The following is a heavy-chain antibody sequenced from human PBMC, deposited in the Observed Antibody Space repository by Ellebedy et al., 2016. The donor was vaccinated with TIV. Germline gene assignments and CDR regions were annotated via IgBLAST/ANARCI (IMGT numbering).Heavy chain of an antibody. D-gene: IGHD6-19*01. CDR2: ISGSGGST. CDR1: GFTFSSYA. V-gene: IGHV3-23*01. CDR3: AKDLDEVAGTYYYYGMDV. Sequence: GESLKISXAASGFTFSSYAMSWVRQAPGKGLEWVSAISGSGGSTYYADSVKGRFTISRVNSKNTLYLQMNSLRAEDTAVYYCAKDLDEVAGTYYYYGMDVWGQGTTVTVSS. J-gene: IGHJ6*02.